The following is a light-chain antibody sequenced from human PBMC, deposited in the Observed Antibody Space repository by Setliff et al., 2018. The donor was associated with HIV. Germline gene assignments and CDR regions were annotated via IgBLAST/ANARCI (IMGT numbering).Light chain of an antibody. CDR2: EVS. CDR1: SSDVDGYNY. Sequence: QSVLTQPASVSGSPGQSITISCTGTSSDVDGYNYVSWYQQHPGKAPKLVIYEVSNRPSGVSNRFSGSKSGNAASLTISGLQAEDEADYYCSSFTSSSTYVFGTGTKVTVL. V-gene: IGLV2-14*01. CDR3: SSFTSSSTYV. J-gene: IGLJ1*01.